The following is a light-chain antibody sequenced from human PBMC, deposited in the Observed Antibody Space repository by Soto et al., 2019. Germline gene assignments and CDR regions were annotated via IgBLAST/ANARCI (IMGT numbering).Light chain of an antibody. CDR3: QQYYSTPLT. V-gene: IGKV4-1*01. CDR1: QSIFYSSTNKNY. J-gene: IGKJ4*01. CDR2: WAS. Sequence: DIVMTQSPDSLAVSLGEWATINCKSSQSIFYSSTNKNYLAWYQQKPGQPPELLIYWASTRESGVPDRFSGSGSATDFTLTISSLQAEDVAVYYCQQYYSTPLTFGGGTKVEIK.